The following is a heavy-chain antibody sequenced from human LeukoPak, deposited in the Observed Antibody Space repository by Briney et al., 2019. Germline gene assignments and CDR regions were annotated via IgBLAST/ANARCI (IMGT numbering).Heavy chain of an antibody. CDR2: IYYSGST. J-gene: IGHJ5*02. D-gene: IGHD1-26*01. CDR1: GGSISSSSYY. V-gene: IGHV4-39*07. Sequence: SETLSLTCTVSGGSISSSSYYWGWIRQPPGKGLEWIGSIYYSGSTYYNPSLKSRVTMSVDTSKNQFSLKLSSVTAADTAVYYCASLVGSRNNWFDPWGQGTLVTVSS. CDR3: ASLVGSRNNWFDP.